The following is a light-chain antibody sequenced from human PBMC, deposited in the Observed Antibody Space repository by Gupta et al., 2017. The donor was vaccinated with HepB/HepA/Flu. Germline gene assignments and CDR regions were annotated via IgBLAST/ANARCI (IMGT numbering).Light chain of an antibody. CDR1: QNVGSW. J-gene: IGKJ1*01. CDR2: KAS. V-gene: IGKV1-5*03. CDR3: QHEKSCSWT. Sequence: EMKMTQSTSTLSASVGDRVTITCRASQNVGSWLDWYQQKPGKAPKLLIYKASSLESGVPSRFSGSGSGTEFTLTISSRQPDDFANYYCQHEKSCSWTFGQGTKVEIK.